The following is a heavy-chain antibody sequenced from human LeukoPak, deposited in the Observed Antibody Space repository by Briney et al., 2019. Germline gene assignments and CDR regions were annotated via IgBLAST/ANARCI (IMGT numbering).Heavy chain of an antibody. CDR1: GFTFSSYG. D-gene: IGHD5-12*01. CDR2: IWYDGGNK. J-gene: IGHJ6*02. V-gene: IGHV3-33*01. CDR3: ARDLKGHSGYDYLGDYYGMDV. Sequence: GGSLRLSCAASGFTFSSYGMHWVRQAPGKGLEWVAVIWYDGGNKYYADSVKGRFTISRDNSKNTLYLQMNSLRAEDTAVYYCARDLKGHSGYDYLGDYYGMDVWGQGTTVTVSS.